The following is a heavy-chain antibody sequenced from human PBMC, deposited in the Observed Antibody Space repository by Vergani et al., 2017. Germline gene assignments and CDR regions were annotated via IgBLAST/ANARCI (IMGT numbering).Heavy chain of an antibody. CDR2: IYYSGST. J-gene: IGHJ5*02. D-gene: IGHD3-3*01. Sequence: QLQLQESGPGLVKPSETLSLTCTVSGGSISSSSYYWGWIRQPPGKGLEWIGSIYYSGSTYYNPSLKSRVTISVDTSKNQFSRKLSSVTAADTAVYYCARGGDTIFGVVSLGWFDPWGQGTLVTVSS. CDR1: GGSISSSSYY. V-gene: IGHV4-39*07. CDR3: ARGGDTIFGVVSLGWFDP.